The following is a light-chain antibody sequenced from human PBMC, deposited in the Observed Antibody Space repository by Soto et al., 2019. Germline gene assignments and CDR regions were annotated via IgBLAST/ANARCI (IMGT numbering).Light chain of an antibody. CDR3: SSYTSSSPRVV. CDR1: SSDVGGYNY. J-gene: IGLJ2*01. Sequence: QSALTQPASVSGSPGQSITISCTGTSSDVGGYNYVSWYQQHPGKAPKLMIYDVSNRPSGVSNRFSGSKSGNTASLTISGRQAEDEADYYCSSYTSSSPRVVFGGGTQLTVL. CDR2: DVS. V-gene: IGLV2-14*01.